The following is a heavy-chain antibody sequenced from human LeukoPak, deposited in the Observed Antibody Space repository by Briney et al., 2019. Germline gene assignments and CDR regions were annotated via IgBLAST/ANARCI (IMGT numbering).Heavy chain of an antibody. D-gene: IGHD3-22*01. CDR2: ISYDGSNE. V-gene: IGHV3-30*18. CDR3: AKGSNFGDHMIVMVLDAFDI. J-gene: IGHJ3*02. Sequence: GGSLRLSCAASGFTFSSYGMHWVRQAPGKGLEWVAVISYDGSNEYFADSVKGRFTISRDNSNNTLYLQMNSLRPEDTAIYYCAKGSNFGDHMIVMVLDAFDIWGQGTMVTVSS. CDR1: GFTFSSYG.